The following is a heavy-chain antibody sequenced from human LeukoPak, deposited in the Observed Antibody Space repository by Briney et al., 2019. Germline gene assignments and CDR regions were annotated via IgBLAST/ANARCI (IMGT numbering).Heavy chain of an antibody. J-gene: IGHJ6*04. V-gene: IGHV3-9*01. D-gene: IGHD3-10*01. CDR3: AKDKDGSGSYYTPEGMDV. Sequence: PGGSLRLSCAASGFTFDDYAMHWVRQAPGKGLEWVSSISWDSGSIGYADSVKGRFTISRDNAKNSLYLQMNSLRTEDTALYYCAKDKDGSGSYYTPEGMDVWGKGTTVTVSS. CDR1: GFTFDDYA. CDR2: ISWDSGSI.